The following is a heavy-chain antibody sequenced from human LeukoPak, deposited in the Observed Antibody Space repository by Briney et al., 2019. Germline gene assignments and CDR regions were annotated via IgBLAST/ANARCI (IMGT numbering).Heavy chain of an antibody. CDR2: IYTSGST. V-gene: IGHV4-4*09. CDR3: ARHQTSYDFWSGYFNWFDP. Sequence: SETLSLTCTVSGGSISSYYWSWIRQPPGKGLEWIGYIYTSGSTNYNPSLKSRVTISVDTSKIQFSLKLSSVTAADTAVYYCARHQTSYDFWSGYFNWFDPWGQGTLVTVSS. J-gene: IGHJ5*02. D-gene: IGHD3-3*01. CDR1: GGSISSYY.